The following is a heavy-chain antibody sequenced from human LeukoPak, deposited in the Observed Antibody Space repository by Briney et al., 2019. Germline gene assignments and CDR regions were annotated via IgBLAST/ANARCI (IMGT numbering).Heavy chain of an antibody. CDR3: ASRGYVIGYYFDY. J-gene: IGHJ4*02. CDR1: GGSISSYY. Sequence: SETLSLTCTVSGGSISSYYWSWIRQPPGKGLEWIGEINHSGSTNYNPSLKSRVTISVDTSKNQFSLKLSSVTAADTAVYYCASRGYVIGYYFDYWGQGTLVTVSS. CDR2: INHSGST. D-gene: IGHD5-12*01. V-gene: IGHV4-34*01.